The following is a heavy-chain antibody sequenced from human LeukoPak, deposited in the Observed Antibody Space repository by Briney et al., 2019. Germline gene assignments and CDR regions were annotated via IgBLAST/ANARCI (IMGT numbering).Heavy chain of an antibody. CDR1: GFTFSSYA. CDR3: AKDLDYGDFDY. Sequence: GRSLRLSCAASGFTFSSYAMHWVRQAPGKGLEWVAVISYDGSKKYYADSVKGRFTISRDNSKNTLYLQMNSLRAEDTAVYYCAKDLDYGDFDYWGQGTLVTVSS. CDR2: ISYDGSKK. D-gene: IGHD4-17*01. J-gene: IGHJ4*02. V-gene: IGHV3-30*04.